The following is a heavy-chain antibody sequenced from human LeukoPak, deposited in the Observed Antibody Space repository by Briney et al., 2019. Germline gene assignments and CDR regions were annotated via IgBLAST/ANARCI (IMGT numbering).Heavy chain of an antibody. CDR3: ATGPRWLAKAVDS. J-gene: IGHJ5*01. CDR2: IYPRDSDT. V-gene: IGHV5-51*01. D-gene: IGHD6-19*01. Sequence: HGESLKISCKGSGYSFTTSWIGWVRRMPGKGLEWMGIIYPRDSDTRYSPSFQGQVTMSVDKSITTAYLQWSSLKASDTAIYYCATGPRWLAKAVDSWGQGTLVTVSS. CDR1: GYSFTTSW.